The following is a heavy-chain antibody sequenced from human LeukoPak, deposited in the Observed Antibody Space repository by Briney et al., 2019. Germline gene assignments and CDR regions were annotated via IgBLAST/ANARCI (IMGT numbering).Heavy chain of an antibody. D-gene: IGHD4-17*01. CDR2: INHSGST. J-gene: IGHJ3*02. V-gene: IGHV4-34*01. CDR1: GGSFSGYY. CDR3: ARGYGDFDAFDI. Sequence: TSETLSLTCAVDGGSFSGYYWSWIRQPPGKGLEWIGEINHSGSTNYNPSLKSRVTISVDTSKNQFSLKLSSVTAADTAVYYCARGYGDFDAFDIWGQGTMVTVSS.